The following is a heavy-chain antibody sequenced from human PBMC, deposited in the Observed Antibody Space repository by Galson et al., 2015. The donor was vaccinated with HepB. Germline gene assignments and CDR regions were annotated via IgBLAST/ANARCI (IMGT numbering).Heavy chain of an antibody. J-gene: IGHJ2*01. CDR1: GFTFSSLA. D-gene: IGHD3-10*01. CDR2: ISNSGGTT. CDR3: ARHRGGGGRAYYSFDL. Sequence: LRLSCAASGFTFSSLAMSWVRQAPGKGLEWVSLISNSGGTTDYTDSVKGRFTISRDNSKNTLSLQMTSLRAEDTATYYCARHRGGGGRAYYSFDLWGRGTLVTVSS. V-gene: IGHV3-23*01.